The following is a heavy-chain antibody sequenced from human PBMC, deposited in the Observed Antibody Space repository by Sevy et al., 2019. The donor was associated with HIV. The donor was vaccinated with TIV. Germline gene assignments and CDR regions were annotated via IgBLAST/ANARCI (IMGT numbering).Heavy chain of an antibody. D-gene: IGHD1-7*01. CDR3: AREMSRNYFGSLDF. V-gene: IGHV3-33*01. CDR1: GFNFNSHG. Sequence: GGSLRLSCVASGFNFNSHGMHWVRQAPGKGLEWVSVIQYDGSIKDYADSVKGRFTISRDNSKNTLYLQMDSLGAGDTAVYYCAREMSRNYFGSLDFGGQGTLVTVSS. J-gene: IGHJ4*02. CDR2: IQYDGSIK.